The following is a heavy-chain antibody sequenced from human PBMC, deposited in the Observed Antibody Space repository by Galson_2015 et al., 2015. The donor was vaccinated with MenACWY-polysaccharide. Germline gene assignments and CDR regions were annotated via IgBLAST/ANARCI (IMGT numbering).Heavy chain of an antibody. CDR1: GFSFNSYN. V-gene: IGHV3-48*02. CDR3: ARDSGRTGSLDY. CDR2: IRGPSDII. Sequence: SLRLSCAASGFSFNSYNMDWVRQAPGKGLERVSYIRGPSDIIYYADSVKGRFTISRDNAKNSLYLQMNSLRDEDTAVYYCARDSGRTGSLDYWGRGTLVTVSS. D-gene: IGHD1-26*01. J-gene: IGHJ4*02.